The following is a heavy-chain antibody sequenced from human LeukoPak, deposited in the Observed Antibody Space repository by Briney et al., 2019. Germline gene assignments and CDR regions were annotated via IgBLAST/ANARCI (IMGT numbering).Heavy chain of an antibody. V-gene: IGHV1-69*05. J-gene: IGHJ5*02. CDR2: ISPIIGTT. Sequence: SVKVSCKASGCTFSSYGMSWVRQAPGQGLEWMGGISPIIGTTNYAQKFQGRVTITTDASTSTAYTELSSLRSEDTAVYYCARERRIAARPGSFDPWGQGTLVTVSS. CDR3: ARERRIAARPGSFDP. CDR1: GCTFSSYG. D-gene: IGHD6-6*01.